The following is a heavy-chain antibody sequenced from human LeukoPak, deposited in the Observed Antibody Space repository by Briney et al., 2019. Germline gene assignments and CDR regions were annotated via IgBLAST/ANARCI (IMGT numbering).Heavy chain of an antibody. D-gene: IGHD3-3*01. J-gene: IGHJ4*02. CDR1: GFTFSSYG. CDR3: ARMSGSRLPGY. CDR2: IWFDGKNE. V-gene: IGHV3-33*01. Sequence: GGSLRLSCAASGFTFSSYGMHWVRQAPGKGLEWVADIWFDGKNEHFADSVKGRFTISRDDARNSLYLQMNSLRAEDTAVYYCARMSGSRLPGYWGQGALVTVSS.